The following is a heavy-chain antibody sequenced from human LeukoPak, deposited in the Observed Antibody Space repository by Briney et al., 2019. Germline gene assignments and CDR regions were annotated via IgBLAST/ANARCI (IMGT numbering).Heavy chain of an antibody. CDR1: GFSLNTGGLA. V-gene: IGHV2-5*02. Sequence: SGPTLVKPTQTLTVRCTFSGFSLNTGGLAVGWIRHPPGKALEWLALIYWDDDKRYRPSLKTRLTVTKDTSKNQVVLTMTNMDPVDTATYYCAHSTRGLFDFWGQGAQVTVSS. D-gene: IGHD5-12*01. J-gene: IGHJ4*02. CDR2: IYWDDDK. CDR3: AHSTRGLFDF.